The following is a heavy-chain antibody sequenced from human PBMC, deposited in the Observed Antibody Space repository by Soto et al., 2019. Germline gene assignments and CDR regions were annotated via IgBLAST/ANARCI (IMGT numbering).Heavy chain of an antibody. CDR3: ARWGVYCGGDCYYDS. CDR1: GGSISSSSYY. CDR2: IYYSGST. D-gene: IGHD2-21*02. V-gene: IGHV4-39*01. Sequence: PSETLSLTCTVSGGSISSSSYYWGWIRQPPGKGLEWIGRIYYSGSTYYNPSLKSRVTISVDTSKNQFSLKLSSVTAADTAVYYCARWGVYCGGDCYYDSWGQGTLVTVSS. J-gene: IGHJ4*02.